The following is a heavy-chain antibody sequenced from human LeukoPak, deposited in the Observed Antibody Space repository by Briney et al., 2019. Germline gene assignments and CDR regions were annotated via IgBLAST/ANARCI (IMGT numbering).Heavy chain of an antibody. CDR1: GGSIHSYF. V-gene: IGHV4-59*01. CDR2: IYYDGST. J-gene: IGHJ4*02. D-gene: IGHD3-10*01. CDR3: ARDPPGPGSYYDY. Sequence: SETLSLTCTVSGGSIHSYFWGWIRQPPGKGLECIGYIYYDGSTNYNPSLESRVTISVDTSKSQFSLRLTSVTAADTAVYYCARDPPGPGSYYDYWGQGTLVTVSS.